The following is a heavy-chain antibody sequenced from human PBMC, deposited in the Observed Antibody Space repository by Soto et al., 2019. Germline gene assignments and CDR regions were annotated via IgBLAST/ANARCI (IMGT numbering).Heavy chain of an antibody. V-gene: IGHV3-53*01. Sequence: DVQLVESGGGLMQPGESLRLSCAASGLTVSGKKYVAWVRQAPGKGLEWVSALYDVDGSFYADSVKGRFTTSSDSSKTTVYLQMDKLRAEDTAIYYCARDIACSSSSCQGDNFDIWGRGTLVTVSP. J-gene: IGHJ3*02. D-gene: IGHD2-2*01. CDR1: GLTVSGKKY. CDR3: ARDIACSSSSCQGDNFDI. CDR2: LYDVDGS.